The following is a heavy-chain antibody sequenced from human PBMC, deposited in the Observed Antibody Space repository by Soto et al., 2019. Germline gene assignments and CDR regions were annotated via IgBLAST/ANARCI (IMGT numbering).Heavy chain of an antibody. J-gene: IGHJ6*02. V-gene: IGHV1-18*01. CDR2: ISASNGDT. Sequence: QVQLVQSGAEVKNSGASVKVSCKASGYTFTSYGFSLVRQAPGQGLEWMGWISASNGDTNYVQKLQGRVTMTKDTATGTAYMELRSLRSDDTATYYCARDSVRYCRDGVCYQGYYYFAMDVWGQGTTVTVS. CDR1: GYTFTSYG. CDR3: ARDSVRYCRDGVCYQGYYYFAMDV. D-gene: IGHD2-8*01.